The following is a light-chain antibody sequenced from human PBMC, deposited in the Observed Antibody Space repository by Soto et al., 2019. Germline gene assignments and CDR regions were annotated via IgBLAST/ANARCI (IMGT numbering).Light chain of an antibody. V-gene: IGKV1-13*02. J-gene: IGKJ4*01. Sequence: AIQLTQSPSSLSASVGDRVTITCRASQGISSALAWYQQKPGKAPELLIYDASTLQSGVPSRFSGSGSGTDFTLTISSLQPEDFATYYCQQLNSYPLTFGGGTKVEIK. CDR1: QGISSA. CDR3: QQLNSYPLT. CDR2: DAS.